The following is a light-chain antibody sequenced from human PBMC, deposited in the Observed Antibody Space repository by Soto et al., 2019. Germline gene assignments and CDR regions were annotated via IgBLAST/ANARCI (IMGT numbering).Light chain of an antibody. Sequence: QSVLTQPPSVSGAPGQRVTISCTGRNSNIGAGFDVHWYQQLPGTAPKLLIYAHIQRPSGVPERFSGSTSGTSASLAISGLQSEDEADYYCAVWDDSLNGYVFGNGTKVT. V-gene: IGLV1-40*01. CDR1: NSNIGAGFD. CDR3: AVWDDSLNGYV. J-gene: IGLJ1*01. CDR2: AHI.